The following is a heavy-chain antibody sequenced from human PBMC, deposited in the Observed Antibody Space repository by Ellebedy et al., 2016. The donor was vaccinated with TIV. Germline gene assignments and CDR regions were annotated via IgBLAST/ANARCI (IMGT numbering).Heavy chain of an antibody. D-gene: IGHD6-13*01. V-gene: IGHV4-59*01. CDR3: AKVGDGSSLDY. J-gene: IGHJ4*02. CDR1: GGSISGYY. CDR2: IFYSVST. Sequence: MPSETLSLTCTVSGGSISGYYWSWIRQPPGKGLEWTGYIFYSVSTNYNSSLNSRVTISVDTSKNQFSLKLRFVTAADTAVYYCAKVGDGSSLDYWGQGTLVTVSS.